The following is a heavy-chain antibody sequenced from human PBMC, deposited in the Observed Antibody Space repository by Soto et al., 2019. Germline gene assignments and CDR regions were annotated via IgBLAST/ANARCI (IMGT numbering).Heavy chain of an antibody. J-gene: IGHJ6*02. Sequence: EVQLVESGGGLIQPGGSLSLSCAASGFTVSSNYMSWVRQAPGKGLEWVSVIYSGGSTYYADSVKGRFTISRDNSKNTLYLQMNSLRADDTAVYYCETENGGGDYYYYYGIDVWGQGPTVTVSS. CDR2: IYSGGST. V-gene: IGHV3-53*01. CDR1: GFTVSSNY. CDR3: ETENGGGDYYYYYGIDV. D-gene: IGHD4-17*01.